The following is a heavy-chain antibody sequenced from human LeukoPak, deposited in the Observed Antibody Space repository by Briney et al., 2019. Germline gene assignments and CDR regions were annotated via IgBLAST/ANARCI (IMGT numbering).Heavy chain of an antibody. CDR2: IYPGDSDT. Sequence: GESLKISCKGSGYSFTSYRIGWVRQMPGKGLEWMGIIYPGDSDTRYSPSFQGQVTISADKSISTAYLQWSSLKASDTAMYYCARQKYSSSWYVWFDPWGQGTLVTVSS. J-gene: IGHJ5*02. V-gene: IGHV5-51*01. CDR1: GYSFTSYR. CDR3: ARQKYSSSWYVWFDP. D-gene: IGHD6-13*01.